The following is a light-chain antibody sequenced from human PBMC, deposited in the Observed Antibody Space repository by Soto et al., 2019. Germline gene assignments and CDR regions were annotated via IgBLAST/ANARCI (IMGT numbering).Light chain of an antibody. J-gene: IGKJ3*01. CDR1: QGISSA. V-gene: IGKV1-13*02. CDR3: QHFNSFPPT. CDR2: DAS. Sequence: AIQLTQSPSSLSASVGDRVTITCRASQGISSALAWYQQKMGKPPKLLIYDASSLQSGVPSRFSGSGSGTEFTLTISSLLPEDFATYYCQHFNSFPPTFGPGTKVDIK.